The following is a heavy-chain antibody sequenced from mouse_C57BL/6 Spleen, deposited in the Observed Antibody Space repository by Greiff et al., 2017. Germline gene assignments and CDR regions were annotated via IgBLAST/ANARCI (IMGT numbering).Heavy chain of an antibody. D-gene: IGHD1-1*01. V-gene: IGHV14-2*01. J-gene: IGHJ2*01. CDR3: ARSDTTVVATGFDY. CDR1: GFNIKDYY. CDR2: IDPEDGET. Sequence: EVQGVESGAELVKPGASVKLSCTASGFNIKDYYMHWVKQRTEQGLEWIGRIDPEDGETKYAPKFQGKATITADTSSNTAYLQLSSLTSEDTAVYYCARSDTTVVATGFDYWGQGTTLTVSS.